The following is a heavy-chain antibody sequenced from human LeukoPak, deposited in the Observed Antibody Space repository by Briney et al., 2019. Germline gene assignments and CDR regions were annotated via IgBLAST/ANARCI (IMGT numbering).Heavy chain of an antibody. V-gene: IGHV3-30*02. CDR2: IRYDGSNK. Sequence: GGSLRLSCAASGFTFSSYGMHWVRQAPGKGLEWVAFIRYDGSNKYYADSVKGRFTISRDNSKNTLYLQMNSLRTEDTAVYYCAKDQVLGIVGATYYWGQGTLVTVSS. CDR1: GFTFSSYG. CDR3: AKDQVLGIVGATYY. J-gene: IGHJ4*02. D-gene: IGHD1-26*01.